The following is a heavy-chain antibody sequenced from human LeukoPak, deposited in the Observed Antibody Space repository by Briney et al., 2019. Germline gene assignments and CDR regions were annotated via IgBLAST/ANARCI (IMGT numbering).Heavy chain of an antibody. Sequence: GGSLRLSCAASGFTFSSYAMSWVRQAPGKGLEWVSAISGSGGSTYYADSVKGRFTIPRDNSKNTLYLQMNSLRAEDTAVYYCAKGSRPRYYGSGSYYKEPLADYWGQGTLVTVSS. CDR1: GFTFSSYA. V-gene: IGHV3-23*01. CDR3: AKGSRPRYYGSGSYYKEPLADY. CDR2: ISGSGGST. J-gene: IGHJ4*02. D-gene: IGHD3-10*01.